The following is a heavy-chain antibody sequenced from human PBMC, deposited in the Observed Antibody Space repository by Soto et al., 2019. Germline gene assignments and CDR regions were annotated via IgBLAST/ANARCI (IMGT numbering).Heavy chain of an antibody. Sequence: GASVKVSCKASGYTFTSYGISWVRQAPGQGLEWMGWISAYNGNTNYAQKLQGRVTMTTDTSTSTAYMELRSLRSDDTAVYYCARDHLVDTAMVNFDYWGQGTLVIVSS. CDR1: GYTFTSYG. CDR3: ARDHLVDTAMVNFDY. CDR2: ISAYNGNT. D-gene: IGHD5-18*01. V-gene: IGHV1-18*01. J-gene: IGHJ4*02.